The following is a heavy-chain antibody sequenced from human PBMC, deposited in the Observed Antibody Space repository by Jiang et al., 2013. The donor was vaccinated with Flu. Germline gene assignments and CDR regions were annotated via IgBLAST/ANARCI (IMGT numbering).Heavy chain of an antibody. D-gene: IGHD2-15*01. CDR3: ARIIAGVRGWSDAFDI. CDR1: GGSISSYY. Sequence: PGLVKSSETLSLTCAVSGGSISSYYWSWIRQPAGKGLEWIGRIYTSGSTNYNPSLKSRVTMSVDTSKNQFSLKLSSVTAADTAVYYCARIIAGVRGWSDAFDIWGQGTMVTVSS. V-gene: IGHV4-4*07. J-gene: IGHJ3*02. CDR2: IYTSGST.